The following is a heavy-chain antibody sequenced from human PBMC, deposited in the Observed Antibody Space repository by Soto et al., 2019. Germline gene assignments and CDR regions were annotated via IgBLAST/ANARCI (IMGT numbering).Heavy chain of an antibody. V-gene: IGHV1-18*01. CDR1: GYIFTTYG. J-gene: IGHJ4*02. CDR3: ARGRYGDY. CDR2: ISAHNGNT. Sequence: QVHLVQSGAEVKKPGASVKVSCKGSGYIFTTYGITWVRQAPGQGLEWMGWISAHNGNTNYAQKLQGRVTVNRETSTSTAYMELRNLRSDDTAVYYCARGRYGDYWGQGALVTVSS. D-gene: IGHD1-1*01.